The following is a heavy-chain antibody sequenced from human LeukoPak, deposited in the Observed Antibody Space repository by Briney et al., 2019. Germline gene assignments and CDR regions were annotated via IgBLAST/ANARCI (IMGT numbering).Heavy chain of an antibody. CDR1: GFTFSSYL. J-gene: IGHJ4*02. Sequence: PGGSLRLSCAASGFTFSSYLMHWVRQAPGKGLVWLSRLSTDGSSTSYADSVKGRFTISRDNAKNTLYLQMNSLRAEDTAVYYCARDEDDSSGYKRFAYWGQGTLVTVSS. V-gene: IGHV3-74*01. CDR3: ARDEDDSSGYKRFAY. CDR2: LSTDGSST. D-gene: IGHD3-22*01.